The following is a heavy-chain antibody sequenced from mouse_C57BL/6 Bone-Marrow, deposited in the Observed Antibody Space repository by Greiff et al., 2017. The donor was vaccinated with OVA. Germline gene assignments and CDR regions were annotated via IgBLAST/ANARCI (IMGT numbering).Heavy chain of an antibody. V-gene: IGHV14-4*01. CDR1: GFNIKDDY. Sequence: EVKLQESGAELVRPGASVKLSCTASGFNIKDDYMHWVKQRPEQGLEWIGWIDPENGDTEYASKFQGKATITADTSSNTAYLQLSSLTSEDTAVYYCTTLGRDFDVWGTGTTVTVSS. D-gene: IGHD4-1*01. J-gene: IGHJ1*03. CDR3: TTLGRDFDV. CDR2: IDPENGDT.